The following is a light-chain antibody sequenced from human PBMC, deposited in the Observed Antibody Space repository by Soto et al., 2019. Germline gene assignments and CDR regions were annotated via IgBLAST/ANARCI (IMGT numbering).Light chain of an antibody. J-gene: IGKJ3*01. V-gene: IGKV1-39*01. CDR2: AAS. Sequence: DLQMTQTPSSLSASVGARVTITCRASQSIISYLNWYQQKPGKAPKLLIYAASSSQSGVPSRFNGSGSGTDFTLTISNLQPEDFASYYCPQSYCTPLAVGPGTIVDIE. CDR1: QSIISY. CDR3: PQSYCTPLA.